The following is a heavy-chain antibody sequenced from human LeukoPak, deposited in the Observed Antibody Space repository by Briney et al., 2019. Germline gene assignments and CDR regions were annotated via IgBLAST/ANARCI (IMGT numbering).Heavy chain of an antibody. CDR2: INHSGST. D-gene: IGHD6-13*01. Sequence: SETLSLTCAVYGGSFSGYYWSWIRQPPGKGLEWIGEINHSGSTNYNPSLKSRVTISVDTSKNQFSLKLSSVTAADTAVYYCATGAAGFTRRSHGLTRTEGFDYWGQGTLVTVSS. V-gene: IGHV4-34*01. J-gene: IGHJ4*02. CDR3: ATGAAGFTRRSHGLTRTEGFDY. CDR1: GGSFSGYY.